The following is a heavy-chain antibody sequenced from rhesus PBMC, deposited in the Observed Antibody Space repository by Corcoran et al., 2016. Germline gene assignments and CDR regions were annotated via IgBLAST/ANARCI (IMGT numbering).Heavy chain of an antibody. J-gene: IGHJ5-2*02. Sequence: QVQLQESGPGLVKPSETLSLPCAVSAGSISSRTWWRWIRQPPGKGLEWIGNSGGSSGSTYYNPSLKSRVTISKDTSKNQFSLKLSSVTAADTAVYYCARHLETLDVWGRGVLVTVSS. CDR1: AGSISSRTW. CDR2: SGGSSGST. V-gene: IGHV4-65*02. CDR3: ARHLETLDV.